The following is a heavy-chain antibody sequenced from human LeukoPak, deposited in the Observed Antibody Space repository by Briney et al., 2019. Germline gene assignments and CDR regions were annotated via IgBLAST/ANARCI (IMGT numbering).Heavy chain of an antibody. CDR3: ARSAEYFDY. J-gene: IGHJ4*02. CDR1: GYSISSGYY. Sequence: PSETLSLTCAVSGYSISSGYYWGWIRQPPGKGLEWIGSIYHSGSTYYNPSLKSRVTISVDTSKNQLSLKLSSVTAADTAVYYCARSAEYFDYWGQGTLVTVSS. CDR2: IYHSGST. V-gene: IGHV4-38-2*01.